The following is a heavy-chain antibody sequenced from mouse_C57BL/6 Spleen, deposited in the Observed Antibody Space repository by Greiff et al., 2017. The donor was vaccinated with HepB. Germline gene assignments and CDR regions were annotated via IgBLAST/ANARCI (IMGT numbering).Heavy chain of an antibody. CDR3: ASYYGSSYAMDY. Sequence: EVQLQESGGGLVKPGGSLKLSCAASGFTFSSYAMSWVRQTPEKRLEWVATISDGGSHTYYPDNVKGRFTISRDNAKNNLYLQMSHLKSEDTAMYYCASYYGSSYAMDYWGQGTSVTVSS. CDR2: ISDGGSHT. J-gene: IGHJ4*01. D-gene: IGHD1-1*01. CDR1: GFTFSSYA. V-gene: IGHV5-4*01.